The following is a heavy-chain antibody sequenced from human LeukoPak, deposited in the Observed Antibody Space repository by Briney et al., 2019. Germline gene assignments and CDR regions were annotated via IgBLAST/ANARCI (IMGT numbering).Heavy chain of an antibody. CDR1: GFTFSSYW. D-gene: IGHD3-3*01. Sequence: GGSLRLSCAASGFTFSSYWMSWVRQAPGKGLEWVANINQDGSVEYYVDSVRGRFTISRDNAKNSLYLQMNSLRGGYMAVYYCARAPRPGFWSGYCEYWGGGTVVSVSS. CDR2: INQDGSVE. J-gene: IGHJ4*02. CDR3: ARAPRPGFWSGYCEY. V-gene: IGHV3-7*01.